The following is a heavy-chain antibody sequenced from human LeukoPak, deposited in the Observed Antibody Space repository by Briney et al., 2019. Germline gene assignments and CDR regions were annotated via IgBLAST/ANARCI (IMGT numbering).Heavy chain of an antibody. V-gene: IGHV4-34*01. D-gene: IGHD2-2*01. CDR1: GGSFSGYY. Sequence: SETLSLTCAVYGGSFSGYYWSWIRQPPGKGLEWIGEINHSGSTNYNPSLKSRVTISVDTSRNQFSLKLSSVTAADTAVYYCAIDCSSTSCFLDYWSQGTLVTVSS. CDR3: AIDCSSTSCFLDY. CDR2: INHSGST. J-gene: IGHJ4*02.